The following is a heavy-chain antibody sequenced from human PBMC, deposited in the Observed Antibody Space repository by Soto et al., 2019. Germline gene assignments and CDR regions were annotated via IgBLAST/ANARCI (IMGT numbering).Heavy chain of an antibody. CDR3: ARHGSY. J-gene: IGHJ4*02. CDR2: IYFSGST. CDR1: GVSMNNTSYY. V-gene: IGHV4-39*01. Sequence: ETLSLTCTVSGVSMNNTSYYWGWIRQSPGKGLEWIGTIYFSGSTFYNPSLKSRLTISIDRSKNQFSLRLTSVTAADTAVYYCARHGSYWGQGTLVTVSS.